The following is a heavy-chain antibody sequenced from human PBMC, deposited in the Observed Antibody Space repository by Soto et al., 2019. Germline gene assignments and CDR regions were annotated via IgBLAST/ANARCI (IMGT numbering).Heavy chain of an antibody. CDR2: IYSGGST. CDR3: AKTTGYSSSWYYDY. Sequence: GGSLRLSCAASGFTVSSNYMSWVRQAPGKGLEWVSVIYSGGSTYYADSVKGRFTISRDNSKNTLYLQMNSPRAEDTAVYYCAKTTGYSSSWYYDYWGQGTLVTVSS. CDR1: GFTVSSNY. J-gene: IGHJ4*02. D-gene: IGHD6-13*01. V-gene: IGHV3-53*01.